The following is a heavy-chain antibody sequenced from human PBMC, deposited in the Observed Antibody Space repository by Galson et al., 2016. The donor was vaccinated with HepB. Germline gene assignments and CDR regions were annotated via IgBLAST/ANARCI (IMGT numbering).Heavy chain of an antibody. V-gene: IGHV3-23*01. D-gene: IGHD6-19*01. J-gene: IGHJ4*02. CDR2: ISSSDDTS. Sequence: SLRLSCAASGFTFGNFAMTWVRQAPGKGLEWVSTISSSDDTSYSADSVKGRFTISRDSSKNTLYIQMNSLRTEDTAVYFCAKHYSAGWSAMFDFWGQGTLVTVSS. CDR1: GFTFGNFA. CDR3: AKHYSAGWSAMFDF.